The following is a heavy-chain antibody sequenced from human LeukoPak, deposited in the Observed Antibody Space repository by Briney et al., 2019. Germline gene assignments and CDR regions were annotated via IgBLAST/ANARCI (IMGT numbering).Heavy chain of an antibody. CDR1: GFTFSSYS. CDR2: ISSSSSYI. D-gene: IGHD3-22*01. CDR3: ARDAYDSSGLDY. V-gene: IGHV3-21*01. J-gene: IGHJ4*02. Sequence: NPGGSLRLSCAASGFTFSSYSMNWVRQAPGKGLEWVSSISSSSSYIYYADSVKGRFTISGDNAKNSLYLQMNSLRAEDTAVYYCARDAYDSSGLDYWGQGTLVTVSS.